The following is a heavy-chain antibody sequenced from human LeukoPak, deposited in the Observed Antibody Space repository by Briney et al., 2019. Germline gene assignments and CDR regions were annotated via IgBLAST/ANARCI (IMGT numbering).Heavy chain of an antibody. J-gene: IGHJ4*02. CDR2: ISYDGSNK. V-gene: IGHV3-30-3*01. Sequence: GGSLRLSCAASGFTFSSYAMHWVRQAPGKGLEWVAVISYDGSNKYYADSVKGRFTISRDNSKNSLYLQMNSLRAEDTAVYYCARDFDENAGMTPFDYWGQGTLVTVSS. CDR1: GFTFSSYA. CDR3: ARDFDENAGMTPFDY. D-gene: IGHD3-9*01.